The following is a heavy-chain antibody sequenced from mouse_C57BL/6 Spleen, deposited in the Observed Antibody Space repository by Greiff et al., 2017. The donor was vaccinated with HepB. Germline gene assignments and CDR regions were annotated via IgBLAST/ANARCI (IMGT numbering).Heavy chain of an antibody. J-gene: IGHJ3*01. CDR2: IDPENGDT. D-gene: IGHD2-2*01. CDR3: TEGYGFAY. CDR1: GFNIKDDY. V-gene: IGHV14-4*01. Sequence: VQLQQSGAELVRPGASVKLSCTASGFNIKDDYMHWVKQRPEQGLEWIGWIDPENGDTKYASKFQGKATITADTSSNTAYLQLSSLTSEDTAVYYCTEGYGFAYWGQGTLVTVSA.